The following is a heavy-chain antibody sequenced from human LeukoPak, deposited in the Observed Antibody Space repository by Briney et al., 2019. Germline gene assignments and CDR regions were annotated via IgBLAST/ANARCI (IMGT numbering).Heavy chain of an antibody. CDR2: ISGSGGST. CDR1: GFTFSSYA. V-gene: IGHV3-23*01. CDR3: AKDGIAADPSEGFDP. Sequence: PGGSLRLSCAASGFTFSSYAMSWVRQAPGKGLEWVSAISGSGGSTHYADSVKGRFTISRDNSKNTLYLQMNSLRAEDTAVYYCAKDGIAADPSEGFDPWGQGTLVTVSS. D-gene: IGHD6-13*01. J-gene: IGHJ5*02.